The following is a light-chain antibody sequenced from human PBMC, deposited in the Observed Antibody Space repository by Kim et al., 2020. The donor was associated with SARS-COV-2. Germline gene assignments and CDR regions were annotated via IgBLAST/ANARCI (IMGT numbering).Light chain of an antibody. J-gene: IGLJ2*01. CDR2: QNV. CDR1: VVRKSH. Sequence: SYELTQPPSVSVSPGQTASISCSGDVVRKSHNCWYQQRPGQSPVLVIFQNVQRPSGIPERFSGSKSGNTATLTISGTQTMDEADYYCQAWERNSVIFGGGTQLTVL. CDR3: QAWERNSVI. V-gene: IGLV3-1*01.